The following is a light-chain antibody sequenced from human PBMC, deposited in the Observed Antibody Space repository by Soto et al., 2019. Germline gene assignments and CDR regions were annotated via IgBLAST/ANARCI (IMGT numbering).Light chain of an antibody. V-gene: IGKV4-1*01. CDR2: WAS. CDR1: QSILYSSTNKNY. CDR3: QQYYITPLT. J-gene: IGKJ4*01. Sequence: DIVMTQSPDSLTVSLGERATINCKSSQSILYSSTNKNYLAWYQQKPGQPPKLLIYWASTRESGVPDRFSGGGSGTDVTLTISSLQAEDVAIYYCQQYYITPLTFGGGTKVEIK.